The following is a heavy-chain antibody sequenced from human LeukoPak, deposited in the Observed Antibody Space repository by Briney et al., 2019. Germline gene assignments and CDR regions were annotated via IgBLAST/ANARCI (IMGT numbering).Heavy chain of an antibody. D-gene: IGHD5-18*01. Sequence: ASVKVSCKASGYTXTGYYMHWVRQAPGQGLEWMGWINPNSGGTNYAQKFQGRVTMTRDTSISTAYMELSRLRSDDTAVYYCARGYEYSYGKYGYWGQGTLVTVSS. CDR2: INPNSGGT. CDR3: ARGYEYSYGKYGY. CDR1: GYTXTGYY. V-gene: IGHV1-2*02. J-gene: IGHJ4*02.